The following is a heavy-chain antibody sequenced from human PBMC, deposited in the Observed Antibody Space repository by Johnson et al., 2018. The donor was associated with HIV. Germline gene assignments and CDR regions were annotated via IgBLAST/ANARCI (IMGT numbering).Heavy chain of an antibody. J-gene: IGHJ3*02. CDR1: GFTFSSYA. V-gene: IGHV3-30-3*01. CDR3: ARTRHYYEAFDI. Sequence: QEKLVESGGGVVQPGRSLRLSCAASGFTFSSYAMPWVRQAPGKGLEWVAVISYDGINKYYADSVKGRFTISRDNSKNTLYLQMNSLRAEDTAVYYCARTRHYYEAFDIWGQGTMVTVSS. D-gene: IGHD3-10*01. CDR2: ISYDGINK.